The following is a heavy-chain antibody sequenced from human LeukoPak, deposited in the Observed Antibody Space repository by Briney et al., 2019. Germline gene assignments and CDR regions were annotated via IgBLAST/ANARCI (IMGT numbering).Heavy chain of an antibody. J-gene: IGHJ4*02. CDR1: GGTFSSYA. CDR3: ARDRGGYNPPNYFDY. V-gene: IGHV1-69*04. CDR2: IIPILGIA. Sequence: ASVKVSCKASGGTFSSYAISRVRQAPGQELEWMGRIIPILGIANYAQKFQGRVTITADKSTSTAYMELSSLRSEDTAVYYCARDRGGYNPPNYFDYWGQGTLVTVSS. D-gene: IGHD5-24*01.